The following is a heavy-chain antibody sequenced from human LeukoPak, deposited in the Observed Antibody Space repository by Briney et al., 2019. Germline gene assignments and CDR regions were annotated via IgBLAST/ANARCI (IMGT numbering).Heavy chain of an antibody. CDR2: IIPIFGTA. CDR1: GGTFSSYA. J-gene: IGHJ6*02. D-gene: IGHD6-13*01. V-gene: IGHV1-69*13. Sequence: ASVKVSCKASGGTFSSYAISWVRQAPGQGLEWMGGIIPIFGTANYAQKFQGRVTITADESTSTAYMELSSLRSEDTAVYYCARDQEAAAGSYYYYGMDVWGQGTTVTVSS. CDR3: ARDQEAAAGSYYYYGMDV.